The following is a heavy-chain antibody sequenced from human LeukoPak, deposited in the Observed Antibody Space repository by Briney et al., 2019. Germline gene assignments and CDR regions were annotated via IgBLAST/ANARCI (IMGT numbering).Heavy chain of an antibody. D-gene: IGHD6-25*01. Sequence: SGPTLANPTQTLTLTCTFSGFSLSTSGVGVGWIRQPPGKALEWLALIHWDDDKVYSPSLQSRLTITKDTSKNQVVLTMTNMDPVDTATYYCAHRPYTSGCLDHWGQGTLVTVSS. CDR2: IHWDDDK. CDR3: AHRPYTSGCLDH. J-gene: IGHJ4*02. CDR1: GFSLSTSGVG. V-gene: IGHV2-5*02.